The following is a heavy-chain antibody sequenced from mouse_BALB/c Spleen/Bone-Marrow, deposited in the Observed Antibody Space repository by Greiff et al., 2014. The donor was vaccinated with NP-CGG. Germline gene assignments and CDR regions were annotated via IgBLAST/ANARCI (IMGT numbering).Heavy chain of an antibody. CDR2: IYPSDTYT. D-gene: IGHD1-1*01. CDR1: GYTFTSYW. CDR3: TRKNDYYGIGSFDY. V-gene: IGHV1-69*02. J-gene: IGHJ2*01. Sequence: QVQLKESGAELVRPGASVKLSCKASGYTFTSYWINWVKQRPGQGLEWIGNIYPSDTYTNYNQEFKDKATLTVDKSSSTAYMQLSSPTSEDSAVYYCTRKNDYYGIGSFDYWGQGTTLTVSS.